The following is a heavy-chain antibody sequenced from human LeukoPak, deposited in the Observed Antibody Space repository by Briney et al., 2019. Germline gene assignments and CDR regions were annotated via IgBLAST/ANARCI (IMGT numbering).Heavy chain of an antibody. CDR2: IIPIFGTA. V-gene: IGHV1-69*05. Sequence: ASVKVSCKASGGTFSSYAISWVRQAPGQGLEWMGGIIPIFGTANYAQKFQGRVTITTDESTSTAYMELSSLRSEDTAVYYCARDPHSELRPRGFDYWGQGTLVTVSS. J-gene: IGHJ4*02. D-gene: IGHD3-3*01. CDR1: GGTFSSYA. CDR3: ARDPHSELRPRGFDY.